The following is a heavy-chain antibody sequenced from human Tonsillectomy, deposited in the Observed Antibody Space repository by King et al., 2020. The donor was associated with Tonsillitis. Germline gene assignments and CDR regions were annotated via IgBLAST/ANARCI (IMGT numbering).Heavy chain of an antibody. CDR3: ARGVPLDY. J-gene: IGHJ4*02. Sequence: VRLVESGAEVKRPGASVKVSCKASGYTFTTYSIYWLRQAPGQGLEWMGIINPGGGSTTYAQKFQGRVTLTRDTSTSTLYMELSSLSSEDTAVYYCARGVPLDYWGQGTLVTVSS. V-gene: IGHV1-46*03. CDR1: GYTFTTYS. CDR2: INPGGGST.